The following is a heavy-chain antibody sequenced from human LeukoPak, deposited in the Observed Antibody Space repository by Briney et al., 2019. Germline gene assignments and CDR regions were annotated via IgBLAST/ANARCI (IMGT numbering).Heavy chain of an antibody. CDR3: ARDHGALTWLWYFDL. Sequence: SETLSLTCTVSGGSISNYYWGWIRQPPGEGLEWIGSNSGSTYYNSSLQSRVTISVHMSNNQFALKLSSVTAADTAVYYCARDHGALTWLWYFDLWGRGTLVTVSS. CDR2: NSGST. V-gene: IGHV4-39*06. D-gene: IGHD3-22*01. CDR1: GGSISNYY. J-gene: IGHJ2*01.